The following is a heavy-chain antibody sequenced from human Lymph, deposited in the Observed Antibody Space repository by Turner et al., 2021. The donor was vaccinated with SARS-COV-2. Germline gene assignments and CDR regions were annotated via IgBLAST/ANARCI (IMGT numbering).Heavy chain of an antibody. Sequence: EVQLVESGGGLVQPGGSLRLSCAASGFTFDDYAMHWVRQVPGKGLEWVSGISWNGGSIGYADSVKGRFTISRDNAKNSLYLQMNSLRPEDTALYYCTKDLAVSVNYPTFDYWGQGTLVSVSS. CDR1: GFTFDDYA. D-gene: IGHD1-7*01. CDR2: ISWNGGSI. J-gene: IGHJ4*02. V-gene: IGHV3-9*01. CDR3: TKDLAVSVNYPTFDY.